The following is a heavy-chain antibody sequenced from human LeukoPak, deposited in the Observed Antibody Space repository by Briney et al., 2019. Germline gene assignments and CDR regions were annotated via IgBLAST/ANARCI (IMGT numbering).Heavy chain of an antibody. D-gene: IGHD3-10*01. Sequence: GGSLRLSCAASGFTFSTYWMTWVRQAPGKGLEWVAVFHLDETKKYQEESVKGRFTLSRDNSKNTLYLELNSLRAEDTAVYYCARRGPEGGYFDYWGQGALVTVSS. V-gene: IGHV3-33*08. CDR1: GFTFSTYW. CDR2: FHLDETKK. CDR3: ARRGPEGGYFDY. J-gene: IGHJ4*02.